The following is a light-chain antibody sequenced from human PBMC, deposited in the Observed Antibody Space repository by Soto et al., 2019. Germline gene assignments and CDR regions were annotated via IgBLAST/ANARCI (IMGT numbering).Light chain of an antibody. CDR1: NSNIGAGYD. CDR2: DNN. Sequence: QSVLTQPPSVSGAPGQRVTISCTGSNSNIGAGYDVHWYQQLPGTAPKLLIYDNNNRPSGVPDRFSGSKSGTSASLAITGIQAEDEADYYCQSYDSSLRVFGTGTKVTVL. J-gene: IGLJ1*01. V-gene: IGLV1-40*01. CDR3: QSYDSSLRV.